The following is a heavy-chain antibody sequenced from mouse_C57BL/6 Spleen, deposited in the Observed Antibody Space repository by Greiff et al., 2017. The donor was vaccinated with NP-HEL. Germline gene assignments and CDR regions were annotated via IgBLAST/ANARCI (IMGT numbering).Heavy chain of an antibody. Sequence: EVQLQQSGPELVKPGASVKISCKASGYTFTDYYMNWVKQSHGKSLEWIGDINPNNGGTSYNQKFKGKATLTVDKSSSTAYMELRSLTSEDSAVYYWARSPAYAMDYWGQGTSVTVSS. CDR2: INPNNGGT. J-gene: IGHJ4*01. CDR3: ARSPAYAMDY. V-gene: IGHV1-26*01. CDR1: GYTFTDYY.